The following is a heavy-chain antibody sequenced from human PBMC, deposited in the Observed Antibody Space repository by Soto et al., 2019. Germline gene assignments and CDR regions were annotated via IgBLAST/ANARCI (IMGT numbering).Heavy chain of an antibody. CDR3: ARDGVGPFDY. V-gene: IGHV4-59*02. J-gene: IGHJ4*02. CDR2: TSYSGNT. D-gene: IGHD1-26*01. CDR1: GGSVSSYQ. Sequence: ETLSLTCTISGGSVSSYQWSWIRQPPGKGLEWIGLTSYSGNTVYNPSLKSRVAFSVDTSKNHFSLTLTSVTAADTAVYYCARDGVGPFDYWGQGTLVTVSS.